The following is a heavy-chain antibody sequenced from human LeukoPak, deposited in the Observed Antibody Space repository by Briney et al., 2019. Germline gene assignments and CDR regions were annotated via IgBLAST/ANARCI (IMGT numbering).Heavy chain of an antibody. V-gene: IGHV4-39*02. Sequence: PSETLSFTCAVSGGSISSSTYYWGWIRQPPGKGLEWIGSIYYSGNTYYNPSLKSRVTISVDTSKNHFSLKLSSVTAADTAVYYCARFYDGTGLPRIDYWGQGTLVTVSS. D-gene: IGHD3-22*01. J-gene: IGHJ4*02. CDR3: ARFYDGTGLPRIDY. CDR1: GGSISSSTYY. CDR2: IYYSGNT.